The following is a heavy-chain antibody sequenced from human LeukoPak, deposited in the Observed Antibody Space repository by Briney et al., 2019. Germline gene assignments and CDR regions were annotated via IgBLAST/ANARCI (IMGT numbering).Heavy chain of an antibody. CDR3: ARAESGYYGYYYYYMDA. D-gene: IGHD3-3*01. J-gene: IGHJ6*03. CDR1: GGSISSHY. Sequence: SETLSLTCTVSGGSISSHYWSWIRQPPGKGLEWIGYIYYSGSTNYNPSLKSRVTISVDTSKNQFSLKLSSVTAADTAVYYCARAESGYYGYYYYYMDAWGKGTTVTVSS. V-gene: IGHV4-59*11. CDR2: IYYSGST.